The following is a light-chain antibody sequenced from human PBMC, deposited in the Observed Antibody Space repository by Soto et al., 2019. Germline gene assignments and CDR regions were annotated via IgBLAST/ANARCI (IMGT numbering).Light chain of an antibody. CDR2: GAS. CDR1: QSISDT. Sequence: EIVMTQSPATLSVSPGGRATLSCRASQSISDTLAWYQQKPGQAPRLLIHGASTRATGFPARFSGSGSGTDFTLTISSLQSEDFAVYYCQQYNYWWTFGQGTKVDIK. CDR3: QQYNYWWT. V-gene: IGKV3-15*01. J-gene: IGKJ1*01.